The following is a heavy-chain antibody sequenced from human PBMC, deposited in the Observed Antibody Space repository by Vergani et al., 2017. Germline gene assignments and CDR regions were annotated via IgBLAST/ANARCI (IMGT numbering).Heavy chain of an antibody. CDR3: ARDRGGIWFGELPTPPKGPFDY. D-gene: IGHD3-10*01. CDR1: GFTFSSYG. J-gene: IGHJ4*02. V-gene: IGHV3-33*01. CDR2: IWYDGSNK. Sequence: QVQLVESGGGVVQPGRSLRLSCAASGFTFSSYGMHWVRQAPGKGLEWVAVIWYDGSNKYYADSVKGRFTISRDNSKNTLYLQMNSLRAEDTAVYYCARDRGGIWFGELPTPPKGPFDYWGQGTLVTVSS.